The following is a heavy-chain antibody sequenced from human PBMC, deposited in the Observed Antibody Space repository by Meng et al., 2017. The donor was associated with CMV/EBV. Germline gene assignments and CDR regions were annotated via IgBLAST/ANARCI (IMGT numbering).Heavy chain of an antibody. J-gene: IGHJ4*02. Sequence: EVQLVESGGGLGQPGGSLRLSCSDSVFTFSRYWTDWVRQVPGKGLVWVSRLNEDGSFTSYADSVKGRFTISRDNAKNTLYLQMNSLRVDDSGVYYCGRDLTGERDQWGQGTLVTVSS. D-gene: IGHD7-27*01. CDR2: LNEDGSFT. V-gene: IGHV3-74*03. CDR1: VFTFSRYW. CDR3: GRDLTGERDQ.